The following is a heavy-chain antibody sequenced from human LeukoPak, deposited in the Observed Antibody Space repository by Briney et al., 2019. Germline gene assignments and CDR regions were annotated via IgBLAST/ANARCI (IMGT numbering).Heavy chain of an antibody. CDR3: AKLLLETGGVGEEFDY. D-gene: IGHD2-8*02. CDR2: IWSDGNKK. J-gene: IGHJ4*02. Sequence: PGGSLRLSRAASGFTFSSYAMYWVRQAPDKGLEWVAFIWSDGNKKYYADSVKGRFTISRDNSRNTVNLQMNSLTSEDTAVYYCAKLLLETGGVGEEFDYWGQGTLVTVSS. CDR1: GFTFSSYA. V-gene: IGHV3-30*02.